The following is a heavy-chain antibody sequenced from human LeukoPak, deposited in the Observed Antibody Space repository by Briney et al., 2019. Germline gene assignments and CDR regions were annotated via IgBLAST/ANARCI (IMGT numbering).Heavy chain of an antibody. CDR3: ARGIGKQHPNDASDI. CDR1: GYPFTSYG. J-gene: IGHJ3*02. CDR2: ISGYSGNT. Sequence: ASVKVSCKASGYPFTSYGICWVRQAPGQGLEWMGWISGYSGNTNYAQKFQGRVSVTTDTPTNTAYMELRSLRSDDTAVYYCARGIGKQHPNDASDIWGQGTMVTVSS. V-gene: IGHV1-18*04. D-gene: IGHD6-13*01.